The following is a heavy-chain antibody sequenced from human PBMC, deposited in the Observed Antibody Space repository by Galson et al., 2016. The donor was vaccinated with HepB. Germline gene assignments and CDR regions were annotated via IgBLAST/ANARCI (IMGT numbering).Heavy chain of an antibody. J-gene: IGHJ6*03. CDR1: GYTFTSYY. CDR3: ARGTDYYDTSGHYVYHYMDV. D-gene: IGHD3-22*01. V-gene: IGHV1-18*04. Sequence: SVKVSCRASGYTFTSYYISWVRQTPGQGLEWMGWISAYNGKTNYAQKFQGRLTMTTDTSTSTAYMEVRGLRSDDTAVYYCARGTDYYDTSGHYVYHYMDVCGKGTTVTVFS. CDR2: ISAYNGKT.